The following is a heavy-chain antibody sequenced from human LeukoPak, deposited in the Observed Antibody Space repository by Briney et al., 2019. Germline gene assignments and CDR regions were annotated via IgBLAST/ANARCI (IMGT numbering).Heavy chain of an antibody. CDR2: IDNDGRGT. V-gene: IGHV3-74*01. J-gene: IGHJ4*02. CDR3: AREKYSGYADYFDY. D-gene: IGHD5-12*01. Sequence: GGSLRLSCAASGFTFSSYWMHRIRQAPGKGLVWVSRIDNDGRGTSYADSVKGRFTISRDNAKNRLYLQMNSLRAEDTAVYYCAREKYSGYADYFDYWGQGTLVTVSS. CDR1: GFTFSSYW.